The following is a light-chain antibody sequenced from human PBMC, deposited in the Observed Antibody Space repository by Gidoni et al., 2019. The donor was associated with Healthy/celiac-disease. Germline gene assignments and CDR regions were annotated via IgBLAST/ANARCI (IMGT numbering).Light chain of an antibody. CDR2: QDS. J-gene: IGLJ2*01. V-gene: IGLV3-1*01. CDR3: QAWDSSTEV. CDR1: KLGDKY. Sequence: SSELTQPPSVSVSPGQTASITCSGDKLGDKYACWYQQKPGQSPVLVIYQDSKRPSGSPERFSGSNSGNTATLTISGTQAMDEADYYCQAWDSSTEVFGGGTKLTVL.